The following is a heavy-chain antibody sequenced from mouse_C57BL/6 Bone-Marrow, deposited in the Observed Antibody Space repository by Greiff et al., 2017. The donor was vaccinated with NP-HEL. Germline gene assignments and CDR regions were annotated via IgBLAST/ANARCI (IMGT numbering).Heavy chain of an antibody. D-gene: IGHD2-3*01. Sequence: EVQLQESGGGLVKPGGSLKLSCAASGFTFSSYAMSWVRQTPEKRLEWVATISDGGSYTYYPDNVKGRFTISRDNAKNNLYLQMSHLKSEDTAMYYCAGYSPAWFAYWGQGTLVTVSA. CDR1: GFTFSSYA. CDR3: AGYSPAWFAY. CDR2: ISDGGSYT. V-gene: IGHV5-4*01. J-gene: IGHJ3*01.